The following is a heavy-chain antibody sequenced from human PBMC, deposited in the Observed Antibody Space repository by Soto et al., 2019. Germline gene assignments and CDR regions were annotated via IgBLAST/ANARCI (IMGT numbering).Heavy chain of an antibody. CDR1: GYTFTSYA. CDR3: AILNFPPSHIAAAGTNIFY. V-gene: IGHV1-3*01. D-gene: IGHD6-13*01. J-gene: IGHJ4*02. CDR2: INAGNGNT. Sequence: ASVKVSCKASGYTFTSYAMHWVRQAPGQRLEWMGWINAGNGNTKYSQKFQGRVTITRDTSASTAYMELSSLRSEDTAVYYCAILNFPPSHIAAAGTNIFYWGQGTLVTVSS.